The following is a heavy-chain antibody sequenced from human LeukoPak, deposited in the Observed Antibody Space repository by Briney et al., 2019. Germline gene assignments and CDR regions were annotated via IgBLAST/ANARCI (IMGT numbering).Heavy chain of an antibody. J-gene: IGHJ4*02. CDR1: GYTFTSNY. Sequence: ASVKVSCKASGYTFTSNYMHWLRQAPGQGLEWMGVINPSGGSTIYAQKFQGRVTMTRDTSISTAYMELSRLRSDDTAVYYCARGTGEGYTYGRYYFDYWGQGTLVTVSS. V-gene: IGHV1-2*02. D-gene: IGHD5-18*01. CDR2: INPSGGST. CDR3: ARGTGEGYTYGRYYFDY.